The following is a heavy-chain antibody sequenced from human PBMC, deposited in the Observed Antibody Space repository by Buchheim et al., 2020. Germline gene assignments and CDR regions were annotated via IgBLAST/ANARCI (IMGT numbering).Heavy chain of an antibody. Sequence: QVRLVQSGAEVKKPGASVKVSCKGSGYTFFSYDIHWIRQATGQGLVWMGWMNPGSGNTGYSQKFQGRVSMTKSTSMSTAYLELSGLKSEDTAVYFCARASFSPGGYYEDLDVWGQGTL. CDR3: ARASFSPGGYYEDLDV. CDR2: MNPGSGNT. D-gene: IGHD3-3*01. CDR1: GYTFFSYD. J-gene: IGHJ4*02. V-gene: IGHV1-8*02.